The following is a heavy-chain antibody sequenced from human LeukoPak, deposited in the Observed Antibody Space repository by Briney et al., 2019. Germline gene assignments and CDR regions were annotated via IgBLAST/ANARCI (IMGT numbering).Heavy chain of an antibody. D-gene: IGHD3-16*02. J-gene: IGHJ4*02. Sequence: GASVKVSCKASGYTFTSYAMHWVRQAPGQRLEWMGWINAGNGNTKYSQKFQGRVTITRDTSASTAYMELSSLRSEDTAVFYCAREAETLSNFDYWGQGTLVTVSP. CDR1: GYTFTSYA. CDR3: AREAETLSNFDY. CDR2: INAGNGNT. V-gene: IGHV1-3*01.